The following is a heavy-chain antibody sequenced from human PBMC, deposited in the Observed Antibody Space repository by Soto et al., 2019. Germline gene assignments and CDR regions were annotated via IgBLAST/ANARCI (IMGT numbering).Heavy chain of an antibody. V-gene: IGHV1-69*13. CDR2: IIPIFGTA. CDR3: ARGPKRFLEWLPHFDY. D-gene: IGHD3-3*01. J-gene: IGHJ4*02. CDR1: GDTFSSYA. Sequence: SVKVYCKGSGDTFSSYASSWVRQAHGQGLEWMGGIIPIFGTANYAQKFQGRVTITADESTSTAYMELSSLRSEDTAVYYCARGPKRFLEWLPHFDYWGQGPLVTVPS.